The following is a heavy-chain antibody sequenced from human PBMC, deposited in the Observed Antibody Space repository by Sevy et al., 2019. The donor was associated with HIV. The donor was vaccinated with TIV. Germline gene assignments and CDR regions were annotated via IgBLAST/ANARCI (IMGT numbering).Heavy chain of an antibody. CDR3: ARDSDNYDILTGYYPFDY. D-gene: IGHD3-9*01. J-gene: IGHJ4*02. V-gene: IGHV1-46*01. CDR2: INPSSGST. CDR1: GYTFTSYY. Sequence: ASVKGSCKASGYTFTSYYMHWVRQAPGQGLEWMGIINPSSGSTSYAQKFQGRVTMTRDTSTSTVYMELSSLRSEDTAVYYCARDSDNYDILTGYYPFDYWGQGTLVTVSS.